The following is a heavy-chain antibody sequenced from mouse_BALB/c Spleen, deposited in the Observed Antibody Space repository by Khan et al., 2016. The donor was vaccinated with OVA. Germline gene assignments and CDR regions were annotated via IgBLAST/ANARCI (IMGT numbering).Heavy chain of an antibody. CDR3: SRRGLRWDFDY. V-gene: IGHV1-7*01. D-gene: IGHD1-1*01. Sequence: QVQLQQSGAELAKPGASVKMSCKASGYTFINYWILWVKQRPGQGLEWIGYINPSTGYTEYNQNFKDKATLTADKSSSTAYMQRGSLTSEDSAVDYWSRRGLRWDFDYWGQGTTLTVSS. CDR2: INPSTGYT. J-gene: IGHJ2*01. CDR1: GYTFINYW.